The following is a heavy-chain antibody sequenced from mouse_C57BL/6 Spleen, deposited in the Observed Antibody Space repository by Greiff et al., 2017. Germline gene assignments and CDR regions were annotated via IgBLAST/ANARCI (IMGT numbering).Heavy chain of an antibody. CDR2: ISGGGGNS. CDR1: GFTFSSYT. J-gene: IGHJ1*03. CDR3: ARHADYYGRSYDWYFDV. V-gene: IGHV5-9*01. D-gene: IGHD1-1*01. Sequence: EVKVVESGGGLVKPGGSLKLSCAASGFTFSSYTMSWVRQTPEKRLEWVATISGGGGNSYYPDRVKGRFTNSRDNAENTLYLQMSSLRSEDTALYYCARHADYYGRSYDWYFDVWGTGTTVTVAS.